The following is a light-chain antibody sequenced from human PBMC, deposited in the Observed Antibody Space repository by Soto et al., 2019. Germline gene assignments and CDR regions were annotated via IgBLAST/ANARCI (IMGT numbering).Light chain of an antibody. CDR2: SNN. CDR3: AAWDDSLNGWV. V-gene: IGLV1-44*01. Sequence: QAVLTQPPSASGTPGQRVTISCSGSSSNIGSNTVNWYQQLPGTAHKLLIYSNNQRPSGVHDRFSGSKSVTSASLAISGLQSEDEADYYCAAWDDSLNGWVFGGGTKVTVL. CDR1: SSNIGSNT. J-gene: IGLJ3*02.